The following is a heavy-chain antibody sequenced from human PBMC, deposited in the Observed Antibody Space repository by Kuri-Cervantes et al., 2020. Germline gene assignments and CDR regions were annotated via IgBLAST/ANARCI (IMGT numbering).Heavy chain of an antibody. Sequence: GSLRLSCAVSGYSISSGYFWGWIRQPPGKGLEWIGSIYHSGSTYYNPSLKSRVTISVDTSKNQFSLKLSSVTAADTAVYSCARGSPYDSSGYYYYFDSWGQGTLVTVSS. CDR3: ARGSPYDSSGYYYYFDS. J-gene: IGHJ4*02. D-gene: IGHD3-22*01. V-gene: IGHV4-38-2*01. CDR2: IYHSGST. CDR1: GYSISSGYF.